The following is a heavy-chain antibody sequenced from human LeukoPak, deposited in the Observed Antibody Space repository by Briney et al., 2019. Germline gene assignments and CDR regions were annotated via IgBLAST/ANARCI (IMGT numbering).Heavy chain of an antibody. CDR3: ARAGVRGVITEDV. CDR1: GYSISSGYY. CDR2: VYYSGST. D-gene: IGHD3-10*01. Sequence: SETLSLTCTVSGYSISSGYYWSWIRQPPGKGLEWIGYVYYSGSTNYNPSLKSRVTISVDTPKNQFSLKLSSVTAADTAVYYCARAGVRGVITEDVWGKGTTVTISS. J-gene: IGHJ6*04. V-gene: IGHV4-61*01.